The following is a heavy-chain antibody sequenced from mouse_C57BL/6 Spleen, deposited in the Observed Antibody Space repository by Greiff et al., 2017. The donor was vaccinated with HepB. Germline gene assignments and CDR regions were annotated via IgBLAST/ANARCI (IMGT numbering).Heavy chain of an antibody. V-gene: IGHV1-62-2*01. Sequence: QVQLKESGAELVKPGASVKLSCKASGYTFTEYTIHWVKQRSGQGLEWIGWFHPGSGSIKYNEKFKDKATLTADKSSSTVYMELSRLTSEDSAVCVCATHEDPSAYFDYWGQGTTLTVSS. CDR3: ATHEDPSAYFDY. CDR2: FHPGSGSI. CDR1: GYTFTEYT. J-gene: IGHJ2*01.